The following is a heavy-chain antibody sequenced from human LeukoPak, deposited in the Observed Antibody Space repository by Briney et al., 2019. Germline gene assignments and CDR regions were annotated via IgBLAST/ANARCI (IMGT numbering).Heavy chain of an antibody. CDR1: GGSFSGYY. V-gene: IGHV4-34*01. D-gene: IGHD3-9*01. CDR2: INHSGST. CDR3: ARFHIFTPHLYFDY. J-gene: IGHJ4*02. Sequence: PSETLSLTCAVYGGSFSGYYWSWIRQPPGKGLEWIGEINHSGSTNYNPSLESRVTISVDTSKNQFSLKLSSVTAADTAVNYCARFHIFTPHLYFDYWGQGTLVTVSS.